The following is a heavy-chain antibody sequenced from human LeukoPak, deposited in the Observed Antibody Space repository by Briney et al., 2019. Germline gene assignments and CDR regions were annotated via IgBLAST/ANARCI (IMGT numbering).Heavy chain of an antibody. Sequence: GASVTVSCKASGYTFTSHPMNWVRQAPGQGLEWMGWISAYNGNTNYAQKLQGRVTMTTDTSTSTAYMELRSLRSDDTTVYYCAMGHTRWGQGTLVTVSS. V-gene: IGHV1-18*01. CDR3: AMGHTR. D-gene: IGHD2-2*01. CDR1: GYTFTSHP. J-gene: IGHJ4*02. CDR2: ISAYNGNT.